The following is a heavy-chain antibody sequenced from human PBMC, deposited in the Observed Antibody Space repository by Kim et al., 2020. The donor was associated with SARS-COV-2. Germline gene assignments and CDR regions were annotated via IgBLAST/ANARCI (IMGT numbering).Heavy chain of an antibody. V-gene: IGHV3-30*18. Sequence: GGSLRLSCAASGFTFSSYGMHWVRQAPDKGLEWVAVISYDGSTKYYADSVKGRFTISRDNSKNTLYLQMTSLRAEDTAVYYCAKDDYYYYGMDVWGQGTTVTVSS. J-gene: IGHJ6*02. CDR3: AKDDYYYYGMDV. CDR1: GFTFSSYG. CDR2: ISYDGSTK.